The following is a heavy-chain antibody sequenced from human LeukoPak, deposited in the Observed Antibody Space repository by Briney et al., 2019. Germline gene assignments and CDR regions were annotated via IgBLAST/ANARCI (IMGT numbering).Heavy chain of an antibody. Sequence: GASVKVSCKASEYTFTGYYMHWVRQAPGQGLEWMGWINPNSGGTKYAQKFQGRVTMTRDMSISTAYMELSRLRSDDTAVYYCARGRSGELTWAFTLDSWGQGTLVTVSS. CDR2: INPNSGGT. D-gene: IGHD3-10*01. V-gene: IGHV1-2*02. J-gene: IGHJ4*02. CDR1: EYTFTGYY. CDR3: ARGRSGELTWAFTLDS.